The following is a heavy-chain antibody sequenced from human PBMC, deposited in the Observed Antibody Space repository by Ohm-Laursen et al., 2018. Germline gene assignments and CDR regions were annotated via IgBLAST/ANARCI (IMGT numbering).Heavy chain of an antibody. D-gene: IGHD3-10*01. V-gene: IGHV4-4*07. CDR1: GGSISAYY. J-gene: IGHJ4*02. Sequence: GTLSLTCTVSGGSISAYYWSWIRQPAGQGLEWIGRIYTSGTTNYNPSLKSRVTMSLDTSKNQFSLKLSSVTAADTAVYYCARVTYYYGFDYWGQGTLVTVSS. CDR3: ARVTYYYGFDY. CDR2: IYTSGTT.